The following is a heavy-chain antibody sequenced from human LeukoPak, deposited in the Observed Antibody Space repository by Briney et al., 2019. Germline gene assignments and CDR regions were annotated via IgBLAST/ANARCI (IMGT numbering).Heavy chain of an antibody. Sequence: SETLSLTCTVSGGSISSYYWSWIRQPPGKGLEWIGYIYYSGSTNYNPSLKSRVTISVDTSKNQFSLKLSSVTAADTAVYYCAREFVVPAVPPSENNWFDPWGQGTLVTVSS. V-gene: IGHV4-59*12. CDR2: IYYSGST. D-gene: IGHD2-2*01. J-gene: IGHJ5*02. CDR1: GGSISSYY. CDR3: AREFVVPAVPPSENNWFDP.